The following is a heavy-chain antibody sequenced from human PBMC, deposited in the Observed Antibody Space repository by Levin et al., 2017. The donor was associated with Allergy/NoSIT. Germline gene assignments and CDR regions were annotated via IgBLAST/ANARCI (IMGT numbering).Heavy chain of an antibody. D-gene: IGHD5-18*01. CDR3: STDEIAYRDTAGRYYFDY. V-gene: IGHV3-15*01. CDR2: IKSKTDGGTT. J-gene: IGHJ4*02. CDR1: GFTFRNAW. Sequence: PGGSLRLSCAASGFTFRNAWMSWVRQAPGKGLEWVGRIKSKTDGGTTDHAAPVKGRFTISRDDSKNTLYLQMNSLKTEDTAVYYCSTDEIAYRDTAGRYYFDYWGQGTLVTVSS.